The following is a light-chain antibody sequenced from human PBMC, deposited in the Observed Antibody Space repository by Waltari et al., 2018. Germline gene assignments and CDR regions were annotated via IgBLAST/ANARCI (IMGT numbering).Light chain of an antibody. J-gene: IGLJ3*02. V-gene: IGLV2-23*01. CDR1: AVPYFNL. Sequence: QSALTQPASVSGSYGQSITISCGAVPYFNLFSWYQQQPGKAPKVIIYEGNKRPSGLSDRFSGSKSGNTASLTISGLQADDQADYYCCSYAGGTSWVFGGGTKLTVL. CDR2: EGN. CDR3: CSYAGGTSWV.